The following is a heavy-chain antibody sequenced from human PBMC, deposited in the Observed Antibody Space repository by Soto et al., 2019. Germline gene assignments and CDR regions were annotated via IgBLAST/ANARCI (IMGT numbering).Heavy chain of an antibody. CDR3: ARDKYPSIAVAGTVGY. CDR1: GFTVSSND. Sequence: GGSLRLSCAASGFTVSSNDMSWVRQPPGKGLEWVSVIYSGGSTYYADSVKGRFTISRDNSKNTLYLQMNSLRAEDTAVYYCARDKYPSIAVAGTVGYWGQGTLVTVSS. V-gene: IGHV3-53*01. D-gene: IGHD6-19*01. J-gene: IGHJ4*02. CDR2: IYSGGST.